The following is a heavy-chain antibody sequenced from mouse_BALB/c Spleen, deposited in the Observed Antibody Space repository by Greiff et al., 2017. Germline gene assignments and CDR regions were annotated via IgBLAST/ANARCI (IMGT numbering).Heavy chain of an antibody. Sequence: VMLVESGPGLVAPSQSLSITCTVSGFSLTSYGVHWVRQPPGKGLEWLGVIWAGGSTNYNSALMSRLSISKDNSKSQVFLKMNSLQTDDTAMYYCAREIVLYGNTGNFDYWGQGTTLTVSS. CDR3: AREIVLYGNTGNFDY. D-gene: IGHD2-1*01. J-gene: IGHJ2*01. CDR2: IWAGGST. CDR1: GFSLTSYG. V-gene: IGHV2-9*02.